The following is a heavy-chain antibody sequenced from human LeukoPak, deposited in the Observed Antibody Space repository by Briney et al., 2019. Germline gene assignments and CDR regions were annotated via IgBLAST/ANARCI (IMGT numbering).Heavy chain of an antibody. CDR1: GFTFSSYA. CDR3: AKATTFFKFDY. D-gene: IGHD3-16*01. J-gene: IGHJ4*02. CDR2: ISGSGGST. Sequence: GRSLRLSCAVSGFTFSSYAMSWVRQAPGTGLEWVSAISGSGGSTYYADSVKGRFTISRDNSKNTLYLQMNSLRAEDTAVYYCAKATTFFKFDYWGQGTLVTVSS. V-gene: IGHV3-23*01.